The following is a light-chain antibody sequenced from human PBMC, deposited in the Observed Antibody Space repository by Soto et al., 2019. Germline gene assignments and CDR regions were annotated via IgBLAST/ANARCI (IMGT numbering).Light chain of an antibody. CDR1: QSLLHSNGYNY. CDR2: LGS. Sequence: DIVMTQSPLSLPVTPGEPASISCRSSQSLLHSNGYNYLHWYLQKPGQSPQLLIYLGSNRASGVPDRFSGSGSGTDFTLKISKVEAGDVGIYYCMQALQTPLTFGGGTKVEIK. CDR3: MQALQTPLT. J-gene: IGKJ4*01. V-gene: IGKV2-28*01.